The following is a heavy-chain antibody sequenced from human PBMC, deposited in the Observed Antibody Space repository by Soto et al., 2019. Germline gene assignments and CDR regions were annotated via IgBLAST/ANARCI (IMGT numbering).Heavy chain of an antibody. Sequence: QITLKAAGPTLVKPTQTLTLTCTFSGFSLSTSGVGVGWIRQPPGKALEWLALIYWDDDKRYSPSLKSRLTITTDTSKNQVVLTMTNMDPVDTATYYCARNQWELRYFDYWGQGTLVTVSS. J-gene: IGHJ4*02. V-gene: IGHV2-5*02. CDR3: ARNQWELRYFDY. CDR1: GFSLSTSGVG. D-gene: IGHD1-26*01. CDR2: IYWDDDK.